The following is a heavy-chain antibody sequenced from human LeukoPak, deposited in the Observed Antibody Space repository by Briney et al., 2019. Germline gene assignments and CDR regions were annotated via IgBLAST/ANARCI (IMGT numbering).Heavy chain of an antibody. CDR1: GFTFSNAW. CDR2: IKSETDGGTT. CDR3: TTQTDYGDSYFDY. V-gene: IGHV3-15*01. Sequence: PGGSLRLSCAASGFTFSNAWMSWVRQAPGKGLEWVGRIKSETDGGTTDYAAPVKGRFTISRDDSKNTLYLQMNSLKTEDTAVYYCTTQTDYGDSYFDYWGQGTLVTVSS. J-gene: IGHJ4*02. D-gene: IGHD4-17*01.